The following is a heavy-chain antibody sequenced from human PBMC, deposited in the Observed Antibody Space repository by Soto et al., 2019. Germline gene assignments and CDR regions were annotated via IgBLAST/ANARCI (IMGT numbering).Heavy chain of an antibody. D-gene: IGHD2-2*02. CDR3: ARETPYCSSTSCYRPDYYYYYMDV. Sequence: PSETLSLTCTVSGGSISSGGYYWSWIRQHPGKGLEWIGYIYYSGSTYYNPSLKSRVTISVDTSKNQFSLKLSSVTAADTAVYYCARETPYCSSTSCYRPDYYYYYMDVWGKGTTVTVSS. J-gene: IGHJ6*03. CDR1: GGSISSGGYY. CDR2: IYYSGST. V-gene: IGHV4-31*03.